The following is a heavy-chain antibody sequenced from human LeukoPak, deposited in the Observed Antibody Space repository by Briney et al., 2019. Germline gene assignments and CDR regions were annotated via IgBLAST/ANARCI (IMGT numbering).Heavy chain of an antibody. D-gene: IGHD2-15*01. Sequence: SQTLSLTCTVSGGSISSGSYYWSWIRQPAGKGLEWIGRIYTSGSTNYNPSLTSRVTISVDTSKNQFSLKLSSVTAADTAVYYCAREGYCSGGSCLGYYYYGMDVWGQGTTVNVSS. V-gene: IGHV4-61*02. CDR1: GGSISSGSYY. CDR3: AREGYCSGGSCLGYYYYGMDV. CDR2: IYTSGST. J-gene: IGHJ6*02.